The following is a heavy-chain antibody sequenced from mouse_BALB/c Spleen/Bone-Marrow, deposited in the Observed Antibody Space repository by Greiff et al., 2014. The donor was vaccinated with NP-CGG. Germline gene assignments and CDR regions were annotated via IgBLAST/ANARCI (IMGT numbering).Heavy chain of an antibody. J-gene: IGHJ1*01. CDR3: ARSGSYYYGAYWYFDV. D-gene: IGHD1-1*01. Sequence: LQQSGALVKISCRASGYTFTSYDTNWVKQRPGQGLEWIGWIYPGDGSTMYNEKFKGKATLTADKSSSTAYMQLSSLTSENSAVYFCARSGSYYYGAYWYFDVWGAGTTVTVSS. V-gene: IGHV1S33*01. CDR2: IYPGDGST. CDR1: GYTFTSYD.